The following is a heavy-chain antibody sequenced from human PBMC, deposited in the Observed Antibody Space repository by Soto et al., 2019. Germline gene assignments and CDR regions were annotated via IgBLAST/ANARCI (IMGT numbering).Heavy chain of an antibody. CDR2: MNPNSSNK. J-gene: IGHJ5*02. V-gene: IGHV1-8*01. CDR1: GYTFTSYD. Sequence: ASVKVSCKASGYTFTSYDINWVRQATGQGLERKGWMNPNSSNKGYAKKLQGKVAMTRNTSISTAYMELSSLRSEDTAVYYCARGRTTLFGVDLMDLFDPWGQGTLVT. D-gene: IGHD3-3*01. CDR3: ARGRTTLFGVDLMDLFDP.